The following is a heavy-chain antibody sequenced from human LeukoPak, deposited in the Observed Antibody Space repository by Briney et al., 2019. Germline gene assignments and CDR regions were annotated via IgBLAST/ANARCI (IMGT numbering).Heavy chain of an antibody. J-gene: IGHJ3*02. Sequence: GESLKISCKGSGYSFTSYWIGWVRQMPGKGLEWMGIIYPADSDSTYSPSFQGQVTISADRSISTAYLQWSSLKASDTAMYYCARPRAVTGTRDAFDIWGQGTMVTVSS. CDR1: GYSFTSYW. CDR2: IYPADSDS. D-gene: IGHD6-19*01. CDR3: ARPRAVTGTRDAFDI. V-gene: IGHV5-51*01.